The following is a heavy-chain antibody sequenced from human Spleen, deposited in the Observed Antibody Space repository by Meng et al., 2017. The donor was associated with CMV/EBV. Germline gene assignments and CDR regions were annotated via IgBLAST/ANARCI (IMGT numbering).Heavy chain of an antibody. CDR2: ISSSSSYI. D-gene: IGHD3-22*01. Sequence: GESLKISCAASGFTFSNSDMNWVRQAPGKGLEWVSSISSSSSYIYYADPVKGRFTISRDNAKNSLYLQMNSLRAEDTAVYYCARDLHYYDSSGYVPPWGQGTLVTVSS. V-gene: IGHV3-21*01. J-gene: IGHJ5*02. CDR1: GFTFSNSD. CDR3: ARDLHYYDSSGYVPP.